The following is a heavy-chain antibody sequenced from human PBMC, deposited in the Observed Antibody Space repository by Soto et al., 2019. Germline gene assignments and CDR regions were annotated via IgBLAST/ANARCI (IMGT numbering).Heavy chain of an antibody. CDR2: ISSSSSTI. Sequence: EVQLVESGGGLVQPGGSLRLSCAASGFTFSSYSMNWVRQAPGKGLEWVSYISSSSSTIYYADSVKGRFTISRDNAKNSLYLQMNSLRAEDTAVYYCARGTVRGSGSYSHDYWGQGNLVTVSS. CDR1: GFTFSSYS. J-gene: IGHJ4*02. CDR3: ARGTVRGSGSYSHDY. V-gene: IGHV3-48*01. D-gene: IGHD3-10*01.